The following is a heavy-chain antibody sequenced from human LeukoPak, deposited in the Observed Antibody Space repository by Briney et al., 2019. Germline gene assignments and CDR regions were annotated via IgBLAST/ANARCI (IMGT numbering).Heavy chain of an antibody. Sequence: SETLSLTCTVSGGSISSCSWTWIRQPPGKGLEWIGSIYYSGSTNYNPSLKSRVTISVDTSKNQFSLKLSSVTAADTAVYYCVRDRVLGAFDIWGQGTTVTVSS. J-gene: IGHJ3*02. D-gene: IGHD3-16*01. CDR1: GGSISSCS. V-gene: IGHV4-59*01. CDR3: VRDRVLGAFDI. CDR2: IYYSGST.